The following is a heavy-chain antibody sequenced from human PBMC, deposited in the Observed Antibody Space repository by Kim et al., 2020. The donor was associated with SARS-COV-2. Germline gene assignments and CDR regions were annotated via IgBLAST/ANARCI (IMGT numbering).Heavy chain of an antibody. D-gene: IGHD3-9*01. V-gene: IGHV4-39*01. J-gene: IGHJ4*02. Sequence: SENLSLTCTVSGGSLSRRPYYWGWIRQPPGNGLEWIGSVSHSGTTFSNPSLKSRVTISVDTSKNNFALNLNSVTAADTAVYYCARQGYDVLSGYFERDFWGQGTLVTVSA. CDR2: VSHSGTT. CDR1: GGSLSRRPYY. CDR3: ARQGYDVLSGYFERDF.